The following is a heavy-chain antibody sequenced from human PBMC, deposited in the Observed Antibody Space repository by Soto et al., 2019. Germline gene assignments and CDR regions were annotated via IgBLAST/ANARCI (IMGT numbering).Heavy chain of an antibody. D-gene: IGHD3-3*01. CDR2: IWYDGSNK. CDR3: ARESTYYDFWSGYHSPPYYYYGMDV. CDR1: GFTFSSYG. J-gene: IGHJ6*02. V-gene: IGHV3-33*01. Sequence: QPGGSLRLSCAASGFTFSSYGMHWVRQAPGKGLEWVAVIWYDGSNKYYADSVKGRFTISRDNSKNTLYLQMNSLRAEDTAVYYCARESTYYDFWSGYHSPPYYYYGMDVWGQGTTVTVSS.